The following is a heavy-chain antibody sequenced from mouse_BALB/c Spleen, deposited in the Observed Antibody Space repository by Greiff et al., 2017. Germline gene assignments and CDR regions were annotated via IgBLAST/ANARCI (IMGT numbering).Heavy chain of an antibody. CDR3: ARNYDYDGGYYYAMDY. D-gene: IGHD2-4*01. J-gene: IGHJ4*01. V-gene: IGHV1-87*01. CDR2: IYPGDGDT. CDR1: GYTFTSYW. Sequence: VQLQQSGAELARPGDSVKLSCKASGYTFTSYWMQWVNQRPGQGLEWIGAIYPGDGDTRYTQKFKGKATLTADQSSSTAYMQLSSLASADAAVYYCARNYDYDGGYYYAMDYWGQGTSVTVSS.